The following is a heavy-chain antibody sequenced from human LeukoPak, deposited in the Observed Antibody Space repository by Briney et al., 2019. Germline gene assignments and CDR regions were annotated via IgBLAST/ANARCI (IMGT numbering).Heavy chain of an antibody. J-gene: IGHJ3*02. CDR1: GGSFSGYY. CDR2: IYYSGST. Sequence: SETLSLTCAVYGGSFSGYYWSWIRQPPGKGLEWIGYIYYSGSTNYNPSLKSRVTISVDMSKNQFSLKLSSVTAADTAVYYCARAIGCSSTSCSDAFDIWGQGTMVTVSS. D-gene: IGHD2-2*01. CDR3: ARAIGCSSTSCSDAFDI. V-gene: IGHV4-59*01.